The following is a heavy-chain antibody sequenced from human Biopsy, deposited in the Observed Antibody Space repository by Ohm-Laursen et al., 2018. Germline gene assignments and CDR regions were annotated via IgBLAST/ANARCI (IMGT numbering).Heavy chain of an antibody. V-gene: IGHV2-5*02. CDR2: VYWDDDK. J-gene: IGHJ4*02. D-gene: IGHD2-8*01. CDR1: GFSLNTGGVG. Sequence: TQTLTLTCTFSGFSLNTGGVGVGWIRQPPGKALQWLALVYWDDDKRYSPTLKNRLTITKDTSQNQVVLTMTNMEPVDTGTYYCAHSAGSNGFNVDFDYWGQGTLVTVPS. CDR3: AHSAGSNGFNVDFDY.